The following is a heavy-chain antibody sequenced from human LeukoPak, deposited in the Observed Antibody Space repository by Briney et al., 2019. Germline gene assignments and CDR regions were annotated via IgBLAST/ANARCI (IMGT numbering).Heavy chain of an antibody. CDR1: GFTFSSYS. Sequence: GGSLRLSCAASGFTFSSYSMNWVRQAPGKGLEWVSSISSSSSYIYYADSVKGRFTISRDNAKNSLYLQMNSLRAEDTAVYYCARSSGDVDTANHWGQGTLVTVSS. CDR2: ISSSSSYI. D-gene: IGHD5-18*01. CDR3: ARSSGDVDTANH. V-gene: IGHV3-21*01. J-gene: IGHJ5*02.